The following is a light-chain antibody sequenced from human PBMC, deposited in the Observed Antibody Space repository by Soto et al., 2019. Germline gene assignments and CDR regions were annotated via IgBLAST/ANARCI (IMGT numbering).Light chain of an antibody. Sequence: EIVMTQSPATLSVSPGERATLSCRASQSVSSNLAWYQQKPGQAPRLLIYGASTRATGIPARFSGSGSGTEFTLTISSLQSEDFAVYYCHQYNNWPKTFGQGTKVAIK. J-gene: IGKJ1*01. CDR1: QSVSSN. V-gene: IGKV3-15*01. CDR3: HQYNNWPKT. CDR2: GAS.